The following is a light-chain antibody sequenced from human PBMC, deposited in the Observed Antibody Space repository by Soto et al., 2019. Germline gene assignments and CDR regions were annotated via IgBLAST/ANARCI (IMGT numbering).Light chain of an antibody. CDR1: DNIGSN. V-gene: IGKV1-39*01. Sequence: DIQLTQSPASLSASVGDRVTITCRASDNIGSNLNWYQHQTGTAPKLLIYAASSLQGAVPSRFSGSGYGTQFTLTMSGLQTEDFATYYCQQSYKILTFGGGTWVDI. CDR3: QQSYKILT. J-gene: IGKJ4*01. CDR2: AAS.